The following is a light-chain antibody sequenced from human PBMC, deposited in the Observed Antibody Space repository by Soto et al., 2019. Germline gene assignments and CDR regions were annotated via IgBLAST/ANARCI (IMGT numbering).Light chain of an antibody. J-gene: IGKJ2*01. CDR3: QQYGSSPYT. CDR2: GAS. Sequence: DMVWTQSPGTLSLSPGERATLSCRASQSVSGSYFAWYQQKPGQAPRLLIYGASSRATGIPDRFSGSGSGTDFALTISRLEPEDFAVYCCQQYGSSPYTFGQGTKLEIK. V-gene: IGKV3-20*01. CDR1: QSVSGSY.